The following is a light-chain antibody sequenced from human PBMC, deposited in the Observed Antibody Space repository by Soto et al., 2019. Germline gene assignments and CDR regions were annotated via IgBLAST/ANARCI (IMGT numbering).Light chain of an antibody. V-gene: IGKV1-5*01. CDR3: QQYNSYSWT. Sequence: ILMTQSPSSLSASIGDRVTITCRASQSISSWLAWYQQKPGKAPKLLIYDASSLESGVPSRFSGSGSGTEFTLTISSLQPDDFATYYCQQYNSYSWTFGQGTKV. CDR2: DAS. J-gene: IGKJ1*01. CDR1: QSISSW.